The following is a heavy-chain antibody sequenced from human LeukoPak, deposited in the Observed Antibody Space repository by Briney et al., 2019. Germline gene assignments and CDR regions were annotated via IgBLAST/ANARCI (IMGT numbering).Heavy chain of an antibody. CDR3: ARDHSGWYPPYDY. Sequence: GGSLRLSCAASGFTFSSYGMHWVRQAPGKGQEWVAVIWYDGSNKYYADSVKGRFTISRDNSKNTLYLQMNSLRAEDTAVYYCARDHSGWYPPYDYWGQGTLVTVSS. J-gene: IGHJ4*02. V-gene: IGHV3-33*01. CDR1: GFTFSSYG. CDR2: IWYDGSNK. D-gene: IGHD6-19*01.